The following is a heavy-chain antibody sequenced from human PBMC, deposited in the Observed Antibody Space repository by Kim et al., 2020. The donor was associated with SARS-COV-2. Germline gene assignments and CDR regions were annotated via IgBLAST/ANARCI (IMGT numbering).Heavy chain of an antibody. J-gene: IGHJ4*02. CDR3: ARVGAVVVAAYYFDY. D-gene: IGHD2-15*01. V-gene: IGHV4-31*02. Sequence: PSLKSRVTISVDTSKNQFSLKLSSVTAADTAVYYCARVGAVVVAAYYFDYWGQGTLVTVSS.